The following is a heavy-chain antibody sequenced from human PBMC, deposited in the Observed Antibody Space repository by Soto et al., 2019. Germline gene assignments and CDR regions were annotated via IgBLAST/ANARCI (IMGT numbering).Heavy chain of an antibody. CDR1: GFTFSYYS. CDR2: ISTVSGYI. J-gene: IGHJ4*02. CDR3: ARDAYAYSNSDGYFDY. Sequence: EVQLVESGGGLVKPGGSLRLSCAASGFTFSYYSMNWVRQAPGKGLEWVSSISTVSGYIYYADSVKGRFTISRDNAKNSLYLQMSSLRAEDTAVYYCARDAYAYSNSDGYFDYWGQGTLVTVSS. V-gene: IGHV3-21*01. D-gene: IGHD4-4*01.